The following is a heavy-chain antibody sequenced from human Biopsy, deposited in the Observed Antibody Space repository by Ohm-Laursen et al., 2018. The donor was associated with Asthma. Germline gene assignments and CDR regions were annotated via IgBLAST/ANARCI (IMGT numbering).Heavy chain of an antibody. Sequence: GTLSLTCSVSGGPMTPTSHYWDWIRQPPGKGLEWIGYISYGGKTSYNPSLQNRVTISRDTSRNQFSLRLTSVTAADSAVYFCARRITIFGVVQKDHGMDAWGQGTTVIVSS. J-gene: IGHJ6*02. D-gene: IGHD3-3*01. CDR1: GGPMTPTSHY. CDR3: ARRITIFGVVQKDHGMDA. CDR2: ISYGGKT. V-gene: IGHV4-39*01.